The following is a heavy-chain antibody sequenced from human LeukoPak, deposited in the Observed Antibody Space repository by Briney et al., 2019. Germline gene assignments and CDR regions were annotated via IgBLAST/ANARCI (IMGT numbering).Heavy chain of an antibody. CDR3: ARENTYGYSYGMDV. V-gene: IGHV1-46*01. CDR2: INSSGGNT. CDR1: GYTFTSYY. J-gene: IGHJ6*02. Sequence: ASVKISCKASGYTFTSYYMYWVRQGPGQGLEWMGIINSSGGNTSYAQNFQGRVTMTRDTSARIVYMELRSLRSEDTAVYYCARENTYGYSYGMDVWGQGTTVTVSS. D-gene: IGHD3-22*01.